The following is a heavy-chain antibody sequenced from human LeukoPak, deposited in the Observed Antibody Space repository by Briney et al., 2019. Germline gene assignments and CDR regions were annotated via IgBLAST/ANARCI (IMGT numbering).Heavy chain of an antibody. V-gene: IGHV4-59*08. J-gene: IGHJ4*02. D-gene: IGHD5-24*01. Sequence: PSETLSLTCTVSGGSISRHYWCWIRQPPGQGLEWIGYFHYSEGFNYNPSLKSRITITVYTSKNHFSLRLSPVTADDPDFYYCARKDVYSNYFDYSGEGTLVTVSS. CDR2: FHYSEGF. CDR1: GGSISRHY. CDR3: ARKDVYSNYFDY.